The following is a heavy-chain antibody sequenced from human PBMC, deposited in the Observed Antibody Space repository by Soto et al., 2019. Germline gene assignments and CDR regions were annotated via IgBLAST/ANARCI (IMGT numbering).Heavy chain of an antibody. CDR2: IYTSGST. J-gene: IGHJ6*02. CDR1: GGSISSYY. Sequence: SETLSLTCTVSGGSISSYYWSWIRQPAGKGLEWIGRIYTSGSTNYNPSLKSRVTMSVDTSKNQFSLKLSSVTAADTAVYYCARTSGYSGYVGTYYYYGMDVWGQGTTVTVSS. V-gene: IGHV4-4*07. CDR3: ARTSGYSGYVGTYYYYGMDV. D-gene: IGHD5-12*01.